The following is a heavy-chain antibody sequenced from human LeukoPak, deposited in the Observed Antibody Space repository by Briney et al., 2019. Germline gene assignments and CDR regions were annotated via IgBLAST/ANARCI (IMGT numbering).Heavy chain of an antibody. D-gene: IGHD3-3*01. CDR1: GFTFSSYA. V-gene: IGHV3-23*01. Sequence: RPGGSLRLSCAASGFTFSSYAMSWVRQAPGKGLEWVSAISGSGGSTYYADSAKGRFTISRDNSKNTLYLQMNSLRAEDTAVYYCAKAMSHDFWSGPYYYYGMDVWGQGTTVTVSS. CDR2: ISGSGGST. J-gene: IGHJ6*02. CDR3: AKAMSHDFWSGPYYYYGMDV.